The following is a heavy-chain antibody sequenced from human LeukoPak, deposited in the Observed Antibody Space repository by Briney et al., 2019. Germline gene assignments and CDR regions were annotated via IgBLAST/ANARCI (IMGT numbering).Heavy chain of an antibody. CDR1: GFTFSSYS. CDR2: ISSSSSYI. CDR3: ARGSSWYQDSYYYYGMDV. Sequence: GGSLRLSCAASGFTFSSYSMNWVRQAPGKGLEWVSSISSSSSYIYYADSVKGRFTISRDNAKNSLYLQMNSLRAEDTAVYYCARGSSWYQDSYYYYGMDVWGQGTAVTVSS. D-gene: IGHD6-13*01. V-gene: IGHV3-21*01. J-gene: IGHJ6*02.